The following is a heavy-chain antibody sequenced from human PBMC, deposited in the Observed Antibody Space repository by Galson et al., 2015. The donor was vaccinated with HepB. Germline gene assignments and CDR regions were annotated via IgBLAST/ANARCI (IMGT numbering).Heavy chain of an antibody. V-gene: IGHV3-48*01. CDR3: ARVYFDWLYGMDV. Sequence: SLRLSCAASGFTFSSYSMNWVRQAPGKGLEWVSYSSSSSSTIYYADSVKGRFTISRDNAKNSLYLQMNSLRAEDTAVYYCARVYFDWLYGMDVWGQGTTVTVSS. J-gene: IGHJ6*02. D-gene: IGHD3-9*01. CDR1: GFTFSSYS. CDR2: SSSSSSTI.